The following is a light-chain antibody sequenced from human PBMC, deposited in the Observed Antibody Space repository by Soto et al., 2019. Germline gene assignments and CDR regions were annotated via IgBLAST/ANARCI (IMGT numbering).Light chain of an antibody. CDR1: QSVTYN. V-gene: IGKV3-15*01. CDR3: QQYNDWPPQDT. J-gene: IGKJ2*01. CDR2: DAS. Sequence: EIVLTQSPATLSLSPGERATLSCRASQSVTYNLAWYQQKPGQAPRLLIYDASTRATGIPARFSGSGSGTEFTLAISSLQSEDFAVYYCQQYNDWPPQDTFGQGTKLEIK.